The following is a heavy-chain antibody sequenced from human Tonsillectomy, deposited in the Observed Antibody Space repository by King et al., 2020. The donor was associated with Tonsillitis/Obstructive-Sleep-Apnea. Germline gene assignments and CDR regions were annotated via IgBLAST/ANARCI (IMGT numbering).Heavy chain of an antibody. J-gene: IGHJ4*02. D-gene: IGHD1-14*01. CDR2: INPSSGVT. CDR3: ARDDVVGRYIDS. CDR1: VYTFTWYY. V-gene: IGHV1-46*01. Sequence: QLVQSGAEVKTPGASVKVSCKASVYTFTWYYIHWVRQARGQGLEWMGIINPSSGVTRYAQKFQGRVTMTTDTSASTVYLELSSLRSEDTAVYYCARDDVVGRYIDSWGQGTLVTVSS.